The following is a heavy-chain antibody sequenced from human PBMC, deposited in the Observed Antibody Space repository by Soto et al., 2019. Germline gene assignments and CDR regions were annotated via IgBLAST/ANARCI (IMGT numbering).Heavy chain of an antibody. CDR3: ARDGNSNYLNWFDP. V-gene: IGHV4-59*01. CDR1: GGSISSYH. Sequence: PSETLSLTCTVSGGSISSYHWSWIRQPPGKGLEWIGYIYYSGTTNYNPSLKSRLTISVDTSRNQFSLKLSSVTAADTAVYYCARDGNSNYLNWFDPWGQGTLVTVSS. D-gene: IGHD4-4*01. CDR2: IYYSGTT. J-gene: IGHJ5*02.